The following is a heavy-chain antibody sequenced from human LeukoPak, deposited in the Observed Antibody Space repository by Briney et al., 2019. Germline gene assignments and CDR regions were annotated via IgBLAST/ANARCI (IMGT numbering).Heavy chain of an antibody. D-gene: IGHD6-19*01. Sequence: GGSLRLSCAASGFTFSGYWMHWVRQAPGKGLVWVSHINPDGSSTGYADSVKGRFTISRDNAKNTLYLQMNSLRAEDTAVYYCVRVRGAVAATPLEFDYWGQGTLVTVSS. CDR3: VRVRGAVAATPLEFDY. CDR2: INPDGSST. CDR1: GFTFSGYW. J-gene: IGHJ4*02. V-gene: IGHV3-74*01.